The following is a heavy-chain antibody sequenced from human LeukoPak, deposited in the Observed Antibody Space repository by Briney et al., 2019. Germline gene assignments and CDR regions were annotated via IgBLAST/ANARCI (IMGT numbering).Heavy chain of an antibody. D-gene: IGHD1-26*01. Sequence: GGSLRLSCAASGFTFSNYNMNWVRQAPGKAMEWVSSITSSGTYIFYADSVKCRFTISRDNAKNSLYLQMDSLGPEDTAVYYCARDPYSGNYGNDYYYYMDVWGKGTTVTISS. CDR1: GFTFSNYN. CDR2: ITSSGTYI. CDR3: ARDPYSGNYGNDYYYYMDV. V-gene: IGHV3-21*01. J-gene: IGHJ6*03.